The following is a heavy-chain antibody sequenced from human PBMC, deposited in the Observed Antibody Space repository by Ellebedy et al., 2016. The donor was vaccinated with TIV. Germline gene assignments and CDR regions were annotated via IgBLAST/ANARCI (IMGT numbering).Heavy chain of an antibody. V-gene: IGHV3-30-3*01. J-gene: IGHJ4*02. D-gene: IGHD6-19*01. CDR1: GFTFSSYA. Sequence: GESLKISCEASGFTFSSYAMHWVRQAPGKGLEWVAVISHDGSSQYYADSVKGRFTVSRDNSMTTVYLEMNSLRAEDTALYYCARDLDKSSGWYGGAAYWGQGTQVTVSS. CDR3: ARDLDKSSGWYGGAAY. CDR2: ISHDGSSQ.